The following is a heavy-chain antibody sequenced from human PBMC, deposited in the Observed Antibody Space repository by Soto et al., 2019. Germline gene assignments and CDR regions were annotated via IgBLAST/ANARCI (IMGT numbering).Heavy chain of an antibody. J-gene: IGHJ6*02. V-gene: IGHV5-51*01. Sequence: GESLKISCKGSGYSFTSYWIGWVRQMPGKGLEWMGIIYPGDSDTRYSPSFQGQVTISADKSISTAYLQWSSLKASDTAMYYCARHYSSSGRGYGMDVWGQGTTVTVSS. CDR3: ARHYSSSGRGYGMDV. D-gene: IGHD6-13*01. CDR2: IYPGDSDT. CDR1: GYSFTSYW.